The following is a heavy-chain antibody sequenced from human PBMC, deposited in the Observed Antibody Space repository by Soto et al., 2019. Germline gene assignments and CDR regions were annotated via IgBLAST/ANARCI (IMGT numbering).Heavy chain of an antibody. CDR3: AKLKRITVIVVVPDAFDI. D-gene: IGHD3-22*01. CDR1: GFTFSSYA. CDR2: ISGGGGST. V-gene: IGHV3-23*01. J-gene: IGHJ3*02. Sequence: GGSLRLSCAASGFTFSSYAMSWVRQAPGKGLEWVSAISGGGGSTYYADSVKGRFTISRDNSKNTLYLQMNSLRAEDTAVYYCAKLKRITVIVVVPDAFDIWGQGTMVTVSS.